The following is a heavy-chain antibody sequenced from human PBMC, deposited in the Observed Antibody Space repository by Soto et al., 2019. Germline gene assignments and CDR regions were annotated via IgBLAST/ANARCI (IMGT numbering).Heavy chain of an antibody. J-gene: IGHJ6*03. Sequence: SETLSLTCTVSGVSISSSIYYWGWIRQPPGKGLEWIGSIYYSGSTYYNPSLKSRVTISVDTSKNQFSLKLSSVTAADTAVYYCARGRESRYCSSTSCYEVYYYYYYMDVWGKGTTVTVSS. CDR1: GVSISSSIYY. CDR2: IYYSGST. D-gene: IGHD2-2*01. CDR3: ARGRESRYCSSTSCYEVYYYYYYMDV. V-gene: IGHV4-39*07.